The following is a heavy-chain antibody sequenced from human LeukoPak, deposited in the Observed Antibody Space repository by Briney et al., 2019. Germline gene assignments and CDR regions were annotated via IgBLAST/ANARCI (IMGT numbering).Heavy chain of an antibody. Sequence: ASETLSLTCTVSGGSISNYYWSWIRRPPGKGLEWIGYIYYSGTTNYNPSLKSRVTISVDTSKNQFSLKLSSVTAADTAVYYCARNYGSGSYYSFYYMDVWGKGTMVTVSS. V-gene: IGHV4-59*01. CDR1: GGSISNYY. CDR2: IYYSGTT. CDR3: ARNYGSGSYYSFYYMDV. J-gene: IGHJ6*03. D-gene: IGHD3-10*01.